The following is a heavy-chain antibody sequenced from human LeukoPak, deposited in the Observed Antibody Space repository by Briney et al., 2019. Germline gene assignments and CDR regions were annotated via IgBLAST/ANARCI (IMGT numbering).Heavy chain of an antibody. V-gene: IGHV4-39*01. J-gene: IGHJ5*02. CDR2: ISYSGTT. CDR3: ARQAVSSGWYPNNWFDP. CDR1: GGSISSSNYY. D-gene: IGHD6-19*01. Sequence: PSETLSLTCTVSGGSISSSNYYWGWIRQPPGKGLEWIGSISYSGTTYYNPSLKSRVTISVDTSKNQFSLKLSSVTAADTAVYYCARQAVSSGWYPNNWFDPWGQGTRVTVSS.